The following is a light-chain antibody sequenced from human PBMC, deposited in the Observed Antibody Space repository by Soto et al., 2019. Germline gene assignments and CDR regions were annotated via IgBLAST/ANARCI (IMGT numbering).Light chain of an antibody. Sequence: ETLLTQSPGTVCLSPGERATLSCRTSQSVNSNYLAWYQQKPGQAPRLLIYCVFNRATGIPDRVSGSGSGTDFTLTISRLEPEDSAVYFCQLYNGSPRTFHQGNKLEIK. CDR3: QLYNGSPRT. CDR2: CVF. CDR1: QSVNSNY. J-gene: IGKJ2*01. V-gene: IGKV3-20*01.